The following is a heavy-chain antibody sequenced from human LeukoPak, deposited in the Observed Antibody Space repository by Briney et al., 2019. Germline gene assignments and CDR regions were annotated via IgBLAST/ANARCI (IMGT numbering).Heavy chain of an antibody. V-gene: IGHV3-43*02. D-gene: IGHD5/OR15-5a*01. CDR3: STWAFYHSLDV. Sequence: PGGSLNLSCAASGFAFHAFDMQWVRQAPGKGLEWVSFINRDGGKTYYADSVRGRFTIARDNSKNSLYLQMNSLRTEDTAFYYCSTWAFYHSLDVWGQGTTVTVSS. CDR2: INRDGGKT. J-gene: IGHJ6*02. CDR1: GFAFHAFD.